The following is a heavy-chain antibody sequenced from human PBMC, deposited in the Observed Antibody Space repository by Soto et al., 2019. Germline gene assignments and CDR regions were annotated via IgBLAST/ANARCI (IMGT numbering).Heavy chain of an antibody. J-gene: IGHJ6*02. CDR2: TSYDGSNK. D-gene: IGHD5-18*01. CDR3: AKDTRIQLWHMDV. CDR1: GFTFSSYG. Sequence: PGGSLRLSCAASGFTFSSYGMHWVRQDPGKGLEWVAVTSYDGSNKYYADSVKGRFTISRDNSKNTLYLQMNSLRAEDTAVYYCAKDTRIQLWHMDVWGQGTTVTVSS. V-gene: IGHV3-30*18.